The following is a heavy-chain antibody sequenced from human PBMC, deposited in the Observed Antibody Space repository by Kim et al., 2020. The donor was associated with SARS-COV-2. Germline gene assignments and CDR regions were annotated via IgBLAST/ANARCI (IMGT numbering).Heavy chain of an antibody. V-gene: IGHV3-21*01. J-gene: IGHJ6*02. Sequence: GGSLRLSCAASGFTFSSYSMNWVRQAPGKGLEWVSSISGSSSYIYYADSVKGRFTISRDNPKNSLYLQMNSLRAEDTAVYYCAKELRVSGNYHYYGMDVWGQGTTVTVSS. CDR3: AKELRVSGNYHYYGMDV. D-gene: IGHD3-3*01. CDR2: ISGSSSYI. CDR1: GFTFSSYS.